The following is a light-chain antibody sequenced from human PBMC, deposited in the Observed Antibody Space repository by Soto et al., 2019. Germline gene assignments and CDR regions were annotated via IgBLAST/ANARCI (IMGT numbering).Light chain of an antibody. CDR2: DAS. CDR1: QSIGSY. CDR3: QQRSNWPLT. V-gene: IGKV3-11*02. J-gene: IGKJ4*01. Sequence: EIVLTQSPATLSLSPGERATLSCRASQSIGSYLAWYQQKPGQAPRLLIYDASNRATGIPARFSGSGSGRDFTLTINSLEPEDFAVYYCQQRSNWPLTFGAGTKGEIK.